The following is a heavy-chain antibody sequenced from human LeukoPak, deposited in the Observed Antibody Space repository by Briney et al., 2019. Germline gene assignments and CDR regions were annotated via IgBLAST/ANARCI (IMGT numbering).Heavy chain of an antibody. V-gene: IGHV3-7*01. CDR3: ARDGTAAGLYFDL. D-gene: IGHD6-13*01. Sequence: PGGSLRLSCAVSGFTFTDYWMNWVRQAPGKGLEWVASIRQDGSEKTYVDSVKGRFTISRDNTKNSLSLQLNSLRVEDTAGYYCARDGTAAGLYFDLWGQGTLVTVSS. CDR2: IRQDGSEK. CDR1: GFTFTDYW. J-gene: IGHJ4*01.